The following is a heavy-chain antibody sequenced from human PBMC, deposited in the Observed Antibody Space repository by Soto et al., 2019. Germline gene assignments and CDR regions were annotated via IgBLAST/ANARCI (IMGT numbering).Heavy chain of an antibody. CDR1: GFTFSGYS. D-gene: IGHD1-26*01. Sequence: EVQLVESGGGLVQWWGSLRLSCAASGFTFSGYSVNWVRQAPGKCLEWVSYISSGSKTIYYAESVKGRFTVSRDNARNSHYLHMNRLRDEDTAVYYCVREDILGARSFDYWGQGTLVTVSS. V-gene: IGHV3-48*02. CDR3: VREDILGARSFDY. J-gene: IGHJ4*02. CDR2: ISSGSKTI.